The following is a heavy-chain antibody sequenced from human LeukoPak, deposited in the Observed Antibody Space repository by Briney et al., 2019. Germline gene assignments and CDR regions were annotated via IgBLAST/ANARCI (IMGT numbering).Heavy chain of an antibody. Sequence: GGSLRLSCAASGFTFSEFYMTWIRQAPGKGLEWISYISDGGSEIEYADSVKGRFTFSRDDAKNSLSLQMNSLRAEDTAMYYCARGFGWKKLLSFDYWGQGALVIVSS. V-gene: IGHV3-11*01. CDR1: GFTFSEFY. CDR2: ISDGGSEI. CDR3: ARGFGWKKLLSFDY. D-gene: IGHD2-15*01. J-gene: IGHJ4*02.